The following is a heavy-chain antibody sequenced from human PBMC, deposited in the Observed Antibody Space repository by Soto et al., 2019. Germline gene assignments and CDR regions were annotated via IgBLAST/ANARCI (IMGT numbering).Heavy chain of an antibody. Sequence: ASVKVSCKDSGYTFTSYDINWVRQATGQGLEWMGWMNPNSGNTGYAQKFQGRVTMTRNTSISTAYMELSSMRSEDTAVYYCARIIFPYYYFWCGYYSSGYYFYYGMDVWGQGTTVTVSS. J-gene: IGHJ6*02. D-gene: IGHD3-3*01. CDR2: MNPNSGNT. CDR3: ARIIFPYYYFWCGYYSSGYYFYYGMDV. CDR1: GYTFTSYD. V-gene: IGHV1-8*01.